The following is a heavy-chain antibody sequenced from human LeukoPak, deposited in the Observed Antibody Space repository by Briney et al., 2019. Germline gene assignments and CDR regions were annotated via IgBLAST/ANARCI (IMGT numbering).Heavy chain of an antibody. CDR1: GGSFSGYY. J-gene: IGHJ3*02. Sequence: PSETLSLTCAVYGGSFSGYYWSWIRQPPGKGLEWIGEINHSGSTKYNPSLKSRVTISVDTSKNQFSLKLSSVTAADTAVYYCARVSYDSSGYYYSNDAFDIWGQGTMVTVSS. D-gene: IGHD3-22*01. V-gene: IGHV4-34*01. CDR2: INHSGST. CDR3: ARVSYDSSGYYYSNDAFDI.